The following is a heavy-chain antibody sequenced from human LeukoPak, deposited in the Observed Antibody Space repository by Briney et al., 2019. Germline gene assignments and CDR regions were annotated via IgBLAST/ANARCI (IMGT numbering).Heavy chain of an antibody. V-gene: IGHV4-30-4*08. CDR2: MHYSGNT. D-gene: IGHD1-26*01. J-gene: IGHJ5*02. CDR1: GDSITSGDYY. Sequence: PSQTLSLTCTVSGDSITSGDYYWTWIRQPPGKGLEWVAYMHYSGNTYYNSSLKSRLTISVDTSKNQFSLKLSFVTVADTAMYYCARHLSGSSWFDPWGQGTLVTVSS. CDR3: ARHLSGSSWFDP.